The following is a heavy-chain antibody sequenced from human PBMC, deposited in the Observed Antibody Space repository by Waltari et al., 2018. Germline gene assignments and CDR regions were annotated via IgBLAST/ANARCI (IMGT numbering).Heavy chain of an antibody. Sequence: EVQLVQSGAEVNKPGESLKISCKGSGYSFTSYWIGWVRQMHGKGLEWMGIIYPGDSDTRYSPSFQGQVTISADKSISTAYLQWSSLKASDTAMYYCARQVGDTAMANWFDPWGQGTLVTVSS. CDR3: ARQVGDTAMANWFDP. V-gene: IGHV5-51*01. CDR1: GYSFTSYW. CDR2: IYPGDSDT. D-gene: IGHD5-18*01. J-gene: IGHJ5*02.